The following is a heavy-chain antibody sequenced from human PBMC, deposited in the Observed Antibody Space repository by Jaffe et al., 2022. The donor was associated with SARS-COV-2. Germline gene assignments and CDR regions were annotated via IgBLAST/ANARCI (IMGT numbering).Heavy chain of an antibody. Sequence: EVQLVESGGGLVKPGGSLRLSCAASGFTFSSYSMNWVRQAPGKGLEWVSSISSSSSYIYYADSVKGRFTISRDNAKNSLYLQMNSLRAEDTAVYYCARIAVAVDGFEYFQHWGQGTLVTVSS. V-gene: IGHV3-21*01. J-gene: IGHJ1*01. CDR1: GFTFSSYS. CDR2: ISSSSSYI. CDR3: ARIAVAVDGFEYFQH. D-gene: IGHD6-19*01.